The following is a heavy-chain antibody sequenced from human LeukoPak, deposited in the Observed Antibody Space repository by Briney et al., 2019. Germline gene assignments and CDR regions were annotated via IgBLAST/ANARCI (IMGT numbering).Heavy chain of an antibody. D-gene: IGHD6-6*01. CDR2: ISSSSSYI. V-gene: IGHV3-21*01. CDR3: AREDEYSSFTFDY. CDR1: GFTFSSYS. Sequence: GGSLRLSCAASGFTFSSYSMNWVRQAPGTGLEWVSSISSSSSYIYYADSVKGRFTISRDNAKNSLYLQMNSLRAEDTAVYHCAREDEYSSFTFDYWGQGTLVTVSS. J-gene: IGHJ4*02.